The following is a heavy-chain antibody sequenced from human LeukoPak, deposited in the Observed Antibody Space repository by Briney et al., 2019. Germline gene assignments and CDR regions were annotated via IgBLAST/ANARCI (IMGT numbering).Heavy chain of an antibody. D-gene: IGHD5-18*01. CDR3: AKVGQLWLHYFDY. J-gene: IGHJ4*02. CDR1: GFTFSSYA. Sequence: GGSLRLSCAASGFTFSSYAMSWVRQAPGKGLEWVSGISPSGDITYYADSVKGRFTISRDNSKNTVYLQMDSLRFEDAAVYYCAKVGQLWLHYFDYWGQGTLVTVSS. CDR2: ISPSGDIT. V-gene: IGHV3-23*01.